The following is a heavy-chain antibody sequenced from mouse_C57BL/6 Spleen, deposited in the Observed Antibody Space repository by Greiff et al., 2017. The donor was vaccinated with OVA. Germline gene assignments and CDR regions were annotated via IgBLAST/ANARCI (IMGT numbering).Heavy chain of an antibody. Sequence: EVMLVESEGGLVQPGSSMKLSCTASGFTFSDYYMAWVRQVPEKGLEWVANINDDGSSTYYLDSLKGRFIISRDNAKNILYLQMSSLKSEDTATYYCARESYYGSSYGGFAYWGQGTLVTVSA. V-gene: IGHV5-16*01. CDR2: INDDGSST. J-gene: IGHJ3*01. D-gene: IGHD1-1*01. CDR3: ARESYYGSSYGGFAY. CDR1: GFTFSDYY.